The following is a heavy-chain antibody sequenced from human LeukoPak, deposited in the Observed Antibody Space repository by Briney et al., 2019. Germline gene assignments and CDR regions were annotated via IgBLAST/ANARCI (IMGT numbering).Heavy chain of an antibody. D-gene: IGHD6-19*01. J-gene: IGHJ4*02. CDR1: GFTFSTYS. V-gene: IGHV3-23*01. Sequence: PGGSLRLSCAASGFTFSTYSMTWVRQGPGKGLEWGSSIYPNGGSTFYADSVKGRFTISRDNSKNTLYLQMSSLRTEDTDIYYCTKDVVPDSGWDLDYWGQGTLVTVSS. CDR3: TKDVVPDSGWDLDY. CDR2: IYPNGGST.